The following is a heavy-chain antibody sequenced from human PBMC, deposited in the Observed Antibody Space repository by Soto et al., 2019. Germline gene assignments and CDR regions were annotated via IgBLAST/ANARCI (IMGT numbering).Heavy chain of an antibody. J-gene: IGHJ3*02. CDR2: ISKSGGTP. CDR1: GFAFNTYD. V-gene: IGHV3-23*01. CDR3: AKNQWRNVFDI. Sequence: EVQLLESGGGLVQPGGSLRLSCAASGFAFNTYDMTWVRQAPGKGLEWVSTISKSGGTPYYADSVRGRFTISRDNSKNTLHLQINSLRAEETALYYCAKNQWRNVFDIWGQGTMLTVSS. D-gene: IGHD6-19*01.